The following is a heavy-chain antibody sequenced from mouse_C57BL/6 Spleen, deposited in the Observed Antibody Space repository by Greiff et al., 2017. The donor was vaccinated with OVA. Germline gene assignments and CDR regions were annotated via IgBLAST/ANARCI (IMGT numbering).Heavy chain of an antibody. CDR3: TSYYSNDPAWLAY. D-gene: IGHD2-5*01. CDR2: IDPEDGDT. V-gene: IGHV14-1*01. J-gene: IGHJ3*01. CDR1: GFNIKDYY. Sequence: VQLKQSGAELVRPGASVKLSCTASGFNIKDYYMHWVKQRPEQGLEWIGRIDPEDGDTEYAPKFQGKATMTADTSSNTAYLQLSSLTSEDTAVYYCTSYYSNDPAWLAYWGQGTLVTVSA.